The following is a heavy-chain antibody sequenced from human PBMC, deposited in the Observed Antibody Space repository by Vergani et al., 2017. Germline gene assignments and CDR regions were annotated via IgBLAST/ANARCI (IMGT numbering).Heavy chain of an antibody. CDR1: GFTFSSYW. J-gene: IGHJ6*02. D-gene: IGHD1-1*01. CDR3: ARDHTNSRSWYNWNEYYYYGMDV. Sequence: EVQLVESGGGLVQPGWSLRLSCAASGFTFSSYWMSWVRQAPGKGLEWVANIKQDGSEKYYVDSVKGRFTISRDNAKNSLYLQMNSLRAEDTAVYYCARDHTNSRSWYNWNEYYYYGMDVWGQGTTVTVSS. CDR2: IKQDGSEK. V-gene: IGHV3-7*03.